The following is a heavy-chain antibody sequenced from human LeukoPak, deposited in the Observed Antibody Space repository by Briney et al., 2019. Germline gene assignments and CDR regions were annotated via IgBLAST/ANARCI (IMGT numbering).Heavy chain of an antibody. CDR3: AKDYDFWSGPDY. D-gene: IGHD3-3*01. J-gene: IGHJ4*02. CDR1: GFTFSSYG. V-gene: IGHV3-30*02. CDR2: IRYDGSNK. Sequence: PGGSLRLSCAASGFTFSSYGMHWVRQAPGKGLEWVAFIRYDGSNKYYADSVKGRFTISRDNSKNTLYLQMNSLRAEDTAVYYCAKDYDFWSGPDYWGQGTLVTVSS.